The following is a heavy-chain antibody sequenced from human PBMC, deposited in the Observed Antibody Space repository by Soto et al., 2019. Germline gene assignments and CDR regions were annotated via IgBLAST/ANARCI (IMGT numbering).Heavy chain of an antibody. CDR2: MNPNSGNT. CDR3: ARGGFMVRGVIAPRYYYYYMDV. CDR1: GYTFTSYD. Sequence: ASVKVSCKASGYTFTSYDINWVRQATGQGLEWMGWMNPNSGNTGYAQKFQGRVTMTRNTSISTAYMELSSLRSEDTAVYYCARGGFMVRGVIAPRYYYYYMDVWGKGTTVTVSS. D-gene: IGHD3-10*01. J-gene: IGHJ6*03. V-gene: IGHV1-8*01.